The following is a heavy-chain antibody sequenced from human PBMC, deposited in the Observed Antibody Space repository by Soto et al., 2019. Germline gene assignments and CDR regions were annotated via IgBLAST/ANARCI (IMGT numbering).Heavy chain of an antibody. CDR1: GFTFSSYW. CDR2: INSDGSST. CDR3: ARGGGYSSSALDY. J-gene: IGHJ4*02. D-gene: IGHD6-6*01. Sequence: EVQLVESGGGLVQPGGSLRLSCAASGFTFSSYWMHWVGQAPGKGLVWVSRINSDGSSTTYADSVKGRFTISRDNAKNTLYLQINSLRAEDTAVYYCARGGGYSSSALDYWGQGTLVTVSS. V-gene: IGHV3-74*01.